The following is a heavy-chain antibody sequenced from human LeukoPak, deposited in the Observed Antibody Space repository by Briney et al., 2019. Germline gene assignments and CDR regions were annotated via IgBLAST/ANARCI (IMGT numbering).Heavy chain of an antibody. J-gene: IGHJ4*02. V-gene: IGHV4-59*01. CDR3: ARVNYYDSSGTDY. Sequence: PSETLSLTCTVSGDSISSYYWSWIRQPPGKGLEWIGYIYYSGSTNYNPSLKSRVTISVDTSKNQFSLRLSSVTAAHTAVYYCARVNYYDSSGTDYWGQGTLVTVSS. CDR2: IYYSGST. D-gene: IGHD3-22*01. CDR1: GDSISSYY.